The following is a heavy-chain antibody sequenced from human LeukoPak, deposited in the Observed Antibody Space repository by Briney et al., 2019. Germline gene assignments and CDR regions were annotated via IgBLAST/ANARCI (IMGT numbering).Heavy chain of an antibody. D-gene: IGHD2-15*01. CDR1: GITLSSYG. CDR2: ISDRGGST. CDR3: AKRGVVIRAVLVVGFHKEAYYFDS. J-gene: IGHJ4*02. Sequence: PGGSLRLSCVVSGITLSSYGMSWVRQAPGKGLERVAGISDRGGSTNYADSVKGRFTISRDNPKNTLYLQMNSLRSEDTAVYFCAKRGVVIRAVLVVGFHKEAYYFDSWGQGALVTVSS. V-gene: IGHV3-23*01.